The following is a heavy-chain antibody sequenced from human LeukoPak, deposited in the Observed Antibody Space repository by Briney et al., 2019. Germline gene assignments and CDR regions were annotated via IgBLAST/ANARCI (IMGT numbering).Heavy chain of an antibody. CDR2: IYTSGST. V-gene: IGHV4-4*07. Sequence: SETLSLTCTASGGSISSYYWSWIRQPAGKGLEWIGRIYTSGSTNYNPSLKSRVTISVDKSKNQFSLKLSSVTAADTAVFYCARGDGKYYYDSSGYYYSTRIEYFQHWGQGTLVTVSS. D-gene: IGHD3-22*01. CDR3: ARGDGKYYYDSSGYYYSTRIEYFQH. CDR1: GGSISSYY. J-gene: IGHJ1*01.